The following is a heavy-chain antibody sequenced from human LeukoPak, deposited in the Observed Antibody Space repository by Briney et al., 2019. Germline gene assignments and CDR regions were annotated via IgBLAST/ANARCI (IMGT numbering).Heavy chain of an antibody. CDR2: IIPIFGTA. CDR1: GGTFSSYA. D-gene: IGHD3-3*01. J-gene: IGHJ6*03. CDR3: ARDKGVPGFWRGYYYYMDV. Sequence: ASVTVSCKASGGTFSSYAISWVRQAPGQGLEWMGGIIPIFGTANYAQKFQSRVTITADESTSTAYMELSSLRSEDTAVYYCARDKGVPGFWRGYYYYMDVWGKGTTVTISS. V-gene: IGHV1-69*13.